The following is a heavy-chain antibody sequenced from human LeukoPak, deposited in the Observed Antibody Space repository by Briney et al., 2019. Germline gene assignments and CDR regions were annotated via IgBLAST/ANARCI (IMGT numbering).Heavy chain of an antibody. Sequence: SETLSLTCTVSGGSISSYYWSWIRQPPGKGLAWIGYIYYSGSTNYNSSHKSRVTISVDTTKNQFSLKLSSVTAADTAVYYCARQSSSWFCWYFDRWGRGTLVTVSS. D-gene: IGHD6-13*01. V-gene: IGHV4-59*01. CDR1: GGSISSYY. CDR2: IYYSGST. CDR3: ARQSSSWFCWYFDR. J-gene: IGHJ2*01.